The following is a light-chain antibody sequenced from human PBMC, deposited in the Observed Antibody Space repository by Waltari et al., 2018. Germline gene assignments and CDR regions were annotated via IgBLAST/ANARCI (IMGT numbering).Light chain of an antibody. J-gene: IGLJ3*02. Sequence: QSALTQPPSASGSPGQSVTISCTGTSSDVGHYNYVSWYQQRPGSAPTLIVYEGQKRPSGAPDRFSGSTSGNTAYRTVSGLQGDDEAEYFCSAYAGSDDLLFGGGTKLTVL. CDR2: EGQ. CDR1: SSDVGHYNY. CDR3: SAYAGSDDLL. V-gene: IGLV2-8*01.